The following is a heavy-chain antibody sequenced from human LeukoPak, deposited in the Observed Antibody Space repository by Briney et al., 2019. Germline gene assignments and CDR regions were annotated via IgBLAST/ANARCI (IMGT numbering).Heavy chain of an antibody. V-gene: IGHV1-69*04. Sequence: VASVKVSCKTSGDTFSSYGISWVRQAPGQGLEWMGRIIPIVGSTNYAEKLQGRVTITADKSTSTVYMELSSLRSEDTAVYYCARHYGGLDDYWGQGTLIIVSS. CDR3: ARHYGGLDDY. J-gene: IGHJ4*02. D-gene: IGHD4-23*01. CDR1: GDTFSSYG. CDR2: IIPIVGST.